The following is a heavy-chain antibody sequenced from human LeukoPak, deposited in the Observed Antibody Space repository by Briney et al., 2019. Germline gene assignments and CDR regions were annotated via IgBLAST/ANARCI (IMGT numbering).Heavy chain of an antibody. Sequence: RTGGFLRLSCAASGFTFSTYSMSWVRQAPGKGLEWVSSLSKSSTYVYYAASVKGRFTTSRDNAKNSLFLEMNSLRAEDTAVYYCARDREASDDFNWFDPWGQGTLVTVSS. CDR1: GFTFSTYS. CDR3: ARDREASDDFNWFDP. D-gene: IGHD3/OR15-3a*01. J-gene: IGHJ5*02. V-gene: IGHV3-21*01. CDR2: LSKSSTYV.